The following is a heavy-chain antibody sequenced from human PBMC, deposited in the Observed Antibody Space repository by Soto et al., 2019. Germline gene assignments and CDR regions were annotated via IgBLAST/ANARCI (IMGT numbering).Heavy chain of an antibody. CDR1: GFTFSSYA. Sequence: EVQLLESGGGLVQPGGSLRLSCAASGFTFSSYAMSWVRQAPGKGQEWVSAISGSGGSTYYADSVKGRFTISRDNSKNTLYLQMNSLRAEDTALYYCAKDCISTSCPQGDYWGHGTLVTVSS. D-gene: IGHD2-2*01. V-gene: IGHV3-23*01. CDR3: AKDCISTSCPQGDY. CDR2: ISGSGGST. J-gene: IGHJ4*01.